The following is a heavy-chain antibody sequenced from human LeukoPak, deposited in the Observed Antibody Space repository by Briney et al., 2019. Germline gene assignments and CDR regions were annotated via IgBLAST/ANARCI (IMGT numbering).Heavy chain of an antibody. J-gene: IGHJ4*02. CDR3: ARENGYKYDY. V-gene: IGHV4-59*01. D-gene: IGHD5-24*01. CDR2: IYHSGST. CDR1: GGSISSYY. Sequence: SETLSLTCTVSGGSISSYYWSWIRQPPGKGLEWLGSIYHSGSTNYNPSLKSRVTISVDTSKNQFSLKLRSVTDADTAVYYCARENGYKYDYWGQGTLVTVSS.